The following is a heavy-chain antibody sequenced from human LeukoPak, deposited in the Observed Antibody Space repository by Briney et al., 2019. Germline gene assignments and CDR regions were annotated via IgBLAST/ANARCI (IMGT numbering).Heavy chain of an antibody. J-gene: IGHJ4*02. V-gene: IGHV1-69*13. Sequence: GASVKVSCKASGYTFTSYGISWVRQAPGQGLEWMGGIIPIFGTANYAQKFQGRVTITADESTSTAYMELSSLRSEDTAVYYCARARAVAGTGDDNFDYWGQGTLVTVSS. D-gene: IGHD6-19*01. CDR2: IIPIFGTA. CDR1: GYTFTSYG. CDR3: ARARAVAGTGDDNFDY.